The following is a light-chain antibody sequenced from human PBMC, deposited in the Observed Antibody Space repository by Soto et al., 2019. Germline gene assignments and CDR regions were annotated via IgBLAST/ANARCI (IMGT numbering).Light chain of an antibody. CDR3: QLYGTSPMFT. V-gene: IGKV3-20*01. CDR1: QSVSSNS. CDR2: RAS. J-gene: IGKJ2*01. Sequence: EIVLTQSPGTLSLSPGERATLSCRASQSVSSNSLAWYLQKPGQAPRLLIYRASSRATGIPDRFSGSGSGTDFTLTISRLEPEDFAVYYCQLYGTSPMFTFGRGTRLEIK.